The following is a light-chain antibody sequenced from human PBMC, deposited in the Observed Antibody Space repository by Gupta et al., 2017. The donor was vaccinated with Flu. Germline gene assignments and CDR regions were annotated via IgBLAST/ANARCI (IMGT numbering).Light chain of an antibody. CDR2: EVS. CDR3: SSYVSGSTVT. CDR1: SSDIGGYNY. J-gene: IGLJ2*01. Sequence: SITISCTGTSSDIGGYNYVSWFQQLPGKAPKLMISEVSNRPSGVSDRFSGSKSGNTASLTIAGLQTDDEAVYYCSSYVSGSTVTFGGGTKLTVL. V-gene: IGLV2-14*01.